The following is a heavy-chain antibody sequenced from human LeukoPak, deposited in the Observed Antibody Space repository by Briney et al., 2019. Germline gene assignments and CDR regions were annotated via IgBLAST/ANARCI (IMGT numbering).Heavy chain of an antibody. Sequence: ASVNVSCKASGYTFTGYYIHWVRQAPGQGLEWMGRINPNSGGTNYAQRFQGRVTMTRDTSISTAYMELSRLRSDDTAVYYCARDLLGAYYDSSGSRLDYWGQGTLVTVSS. CDR1: GYTFTGYY. CDR3: ARDLLGAYYDSSGSRLDY. CDR2: INPNSGGT. V-gene: IGHV1-2*06. J-gene: IGHJ4*02. D-gene: IGHD3-22*01.